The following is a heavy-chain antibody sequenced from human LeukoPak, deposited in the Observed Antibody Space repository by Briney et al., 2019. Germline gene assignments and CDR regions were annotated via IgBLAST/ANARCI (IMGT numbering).Heavy chain of an antibody. CDR3: ARTYCSSTSCYGHLDY. CDR1: GGSISSYY. V-gene: IGHV4-59*08. D-gene: IGHD2-2*01. J-gene: IGHJ4*02. CDR2: IYYSGST. Sequence: TSETLSLTCTVSGGSISSYYWSWIRQPPGKGLEWIGYIYYSGSTNYNPSLKSRVTISVDTSKNQFSLKLSSVTAADTAVYYCARTYCSSTSCYGHLDYWGQGTLVTVSS.